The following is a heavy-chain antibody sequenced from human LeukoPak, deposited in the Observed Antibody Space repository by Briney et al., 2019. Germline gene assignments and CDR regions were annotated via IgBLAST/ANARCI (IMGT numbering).Heavy chain of an antibody. D-gene: IGHD3-10*01. Sequence: GESLKISCKGSGYSFTSSWIGWVRQMPVKGLEWMGIIYPGDSDTRYSPSFQGQVTISADKSISTAYLQWSSLKASDIAMYYCARGTLRGVISNPFDIWGQGTMVTVSS. CDR1: GYSFTSSW. V-gene: IGHV5-51*01. CDR2: IYPGDSDT. CDR3: ARGTLRGVISNPFDI. J-gene: IGHJ3*02.